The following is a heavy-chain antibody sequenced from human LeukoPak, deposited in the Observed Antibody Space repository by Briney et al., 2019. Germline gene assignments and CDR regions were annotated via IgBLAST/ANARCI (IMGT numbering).Heavy chain of an antibody. CDR1: GYSISSGYY. V-gene: IGHV4-61*01. CDR3: ARFDILTGSVDY. J-gene: IGHJ4*02. D-gene: IGHD3-9*01. CDR2: IYYSGST. Sequence: SETLSLTCTVSGYSISSGYYWGWIRQPPGKGLEWIGYIYYSGSTNYNPSLKSRVTISVDTSKNQFSLKLSSVTAADTAVYYCARFDILTGSVDYWGQGTLVTVSS.